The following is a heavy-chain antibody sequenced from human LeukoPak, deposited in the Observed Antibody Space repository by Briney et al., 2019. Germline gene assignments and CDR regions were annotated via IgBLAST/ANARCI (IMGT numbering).Heavy chain of an antibody. Sequence: ASVKVSCKASGYTFTGYYMHWVRQAPGQGLEWMGWINPNSGGTNYAQKFQGWVTMTRDTSISTAYMELSRLRSDDTAVYYCARGRPGGWIVGATSPFDYWGQGTLVTVSS. V-gene: IGHV1-2*04. D-gene: IGHD1-26*01. CDR1: GYTFTGYY. CDR2: INPNSGGT. CDR3: ARGRPGGWIVGATSPFDY. J-gene: IGHJ4*02.